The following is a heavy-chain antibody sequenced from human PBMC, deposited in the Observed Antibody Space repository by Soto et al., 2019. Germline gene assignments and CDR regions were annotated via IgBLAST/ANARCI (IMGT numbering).Heavy chain of an antibody. CDR2: INPSGGST. Sequence: ASVKVSCKASGYTFTSYYMHWVRQAPGQGLEWMGIINPSGGSTSYAQKFQGRVTMTRDTSTGTVYMELSSLRSEDTAVYYCAQSFGVVHPFDYWGQGTRVTVSS. D-gene: IGHD3-3*01. CDR1: GYTFTSYY. J-gene: IGHJ4*02. CDR3: AQSFGVVHPFDY. V-gene: IGHV1-46*03.